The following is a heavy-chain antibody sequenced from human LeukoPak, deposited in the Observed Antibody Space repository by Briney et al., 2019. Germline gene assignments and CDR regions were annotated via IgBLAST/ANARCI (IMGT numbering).Heavy chain of an antibody. J-gene: IGHJ4*02. D-gene: IGHD6-13*01. CDR3: ARGDSSSWALDY. Sequence: GASVKVSCKASGYTFTSYDINWVRQATGQGLEWMGWMNPNSGNTGYAQKFQGRVTMTRNTSISTAYMELSSLRSEDTAVYYCARGDSSSWALDYWGQGTLVTVSS. CDR2: MNPNSGNT. V-gene: IGHV1-8*01. CDR1: GYTFTSYD.